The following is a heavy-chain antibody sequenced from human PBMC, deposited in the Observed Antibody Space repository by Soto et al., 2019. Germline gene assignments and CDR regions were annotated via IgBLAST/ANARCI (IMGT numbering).Heavy chain of an antibody. CDR3: VRDLYRSATMPCLDH. CDR1: GFTFSSYA. CDR2: VSGSGSGT. Sequence: PGGSLRLSCAASGFTFSSYAMYWVRQAPGKGLEWVSGVSGSGSGTYYADSVKGRFTISRDNSKNTLYLQINSLRAEDTAIYYCVRDLYRSATMPCLDHWGQGALVTVSS. J-gene: IGHJ4*02. V-gene: IGHV3-23*01. D-gene: IGHD1-1*01.